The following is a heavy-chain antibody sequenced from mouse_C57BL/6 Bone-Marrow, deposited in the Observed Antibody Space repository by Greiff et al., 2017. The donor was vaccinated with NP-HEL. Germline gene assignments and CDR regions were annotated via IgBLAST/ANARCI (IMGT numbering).Heavy chain of an antibody. CDR1: GYTFTSYW. D-gene: IGHD1-1*01. CDR3: ARYYYGSSYVGDY. V-gene: IGHV1-64*01. CDR2: IPPNSGST. Sequence: QVQLKQSGAELVKPGASVKLSCKASGYTFTSYWMHWVKQRPGQGLEWIGMIPPNSGSTTYNEKFKSKATLTVYKSASTAYIQLSSLTSEDSAGYYCARYYYGSSYVGDYWGQGTTLTVSS. J-gene: IGHJ2*01.